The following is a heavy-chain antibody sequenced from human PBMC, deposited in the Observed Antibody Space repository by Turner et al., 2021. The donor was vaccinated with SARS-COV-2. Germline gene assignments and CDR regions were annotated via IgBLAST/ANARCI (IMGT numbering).Heavy chain of an antibody. Sequence: EVQLVESGGGFVQPGGSLRLSCAASGFTVRSNYMSWVRPAPGKGREWFSVIYSGGSTYYADSVKGRFTISRDNSKNTLYLQMNSLRAEDTAVYYCATDLKGGRGPWGQGTLVTVSS. CDR1: GFTVRSNY. D-gene: IGHD1-26*01. J-gene: IGHJ5*02. CDR3: ATDLKGGRGP. CDR2: IYSGGST. V-gene: IGHV3-66*02.